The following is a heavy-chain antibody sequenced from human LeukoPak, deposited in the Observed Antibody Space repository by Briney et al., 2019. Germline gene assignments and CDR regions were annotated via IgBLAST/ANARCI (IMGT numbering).Heavy chain of an antibody. V-gene: IGHV4-31*03. Sequence: SETLSLTCTVSGGSISSSAYYWSWVRQHPGKGLEWIGYIYYSGITYYNPSLKSRVTISVDTSKNQFSLNLSSVTAADTAVYYCARDGDCSSDSCYFDYWGQGILVTVSS. D-gene: IGHD2-2*01. CDR1: GGSISSSAYY. CDR2: IYYSGIT. CDR3: ARDGDCSSDSCYFDY. J-gene: IGHJ4*02.